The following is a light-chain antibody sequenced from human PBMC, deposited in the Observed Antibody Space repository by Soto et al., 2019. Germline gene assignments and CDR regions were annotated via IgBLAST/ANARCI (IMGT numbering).Light chain of an antibody. Sequence: EIVLTQSPATLSLSPGERATLSCRASQTVSSYLAWYQQKPGQAPRLLIYDASNRATGIPARFSGSGSGTDCTLTISSLEPEDFAVYYCQQRSNWPRGMYTFCQGTKLEIK. V-gene: IGKV3-11*01. J-gene: IGKJ2*01. CDR3: QQRSNWPRGMYT. CDR2: DAS. CDR1: QTVSSY.